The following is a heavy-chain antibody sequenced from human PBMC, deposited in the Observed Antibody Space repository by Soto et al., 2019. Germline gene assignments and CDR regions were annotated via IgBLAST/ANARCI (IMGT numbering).Heavy chain of an antibody. CDR2: ISFNGSNK. V-gene: IGHV3-30-3*01. J-gene: IGHJ4*02. CDR1: GFPSSGYA. CDR3: ARGLSSLVRFDF. Sequence: GGSLSPSWPAPGFPSSGYAMKGVGKARGKGLEWVAVISFNGSNKYYADSVKGRFTISRDNSKITLYLQMNSLRAEYSAVYVCARGLSSLVRFDFWGQGTLVTVSS. D-gene: IGHD2-2*01.